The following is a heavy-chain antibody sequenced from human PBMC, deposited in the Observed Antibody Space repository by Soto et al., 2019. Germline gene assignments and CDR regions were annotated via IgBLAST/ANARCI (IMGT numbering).Heavy chain of an antibody. Sequence: GGSLRLSCAASGFTFSSYAMSWVRQAPGKGLEWVSAISGSGGSTYYADSVKGRFTISRDNSKNTLYLQMNSLRAEDTAVYYCAKDLYYDILTGYHDYWGQGTLVTVSS. CDR3: AKDLYYDILTGYHDY. CDR1: GFTFSSYA. J-gene: IGHJ4*02. V-gene: IGHV3-23*01. CDR2: ISGSGGST. D-gene: IGHD3-9*01.